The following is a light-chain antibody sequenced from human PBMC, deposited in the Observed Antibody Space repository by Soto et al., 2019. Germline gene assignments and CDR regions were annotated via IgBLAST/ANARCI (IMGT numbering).Light chain of an antibody. CDR1: SSDVGGYNY. V-gene: IGLV2-14*03. CDR3: SSYTSSTTSS. CDR2: DVS. J-gene: IGLJ1*01. Sequence: QYALTQPASVSVSPGQSITISCTGTSSDVGGYNYVSWYQQHPGKAPKLMIYDVSNRPSGVSNRFSGSKSGNTASLTISGLQAEDEADYYCSSYTSSTTSSFGTGTKLTVL.